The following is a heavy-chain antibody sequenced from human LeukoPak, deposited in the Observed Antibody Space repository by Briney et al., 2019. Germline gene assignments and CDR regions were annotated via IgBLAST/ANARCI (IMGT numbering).Heavy chain of an antibody. CDR1: GFTFSDYA. V-gene: IGHV3-23*01. Sequence: PGGSLRLSCTASGFTFSDYAMMWVRQSPGKGPEWVAAIRGGGHGPFYADSVRGRFTISRDNSKYTLFLQMDSLRAEDTAVYYCARGDGYNDAEYLQHWGQGTLVTVS. CDR3: ARGDGYNDAEYLQH. J-gene: IGHJ1*01. D-gene: IGHD5-24*01. CDR2: IRGGGHGP.